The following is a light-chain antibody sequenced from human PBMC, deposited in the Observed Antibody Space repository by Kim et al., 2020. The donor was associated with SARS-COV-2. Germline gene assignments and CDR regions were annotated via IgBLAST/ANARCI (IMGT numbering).Light chain of an antibody. Sequence: APGGTARITCGGDNIGSKSVHWYQQKPGQGPVMVVSYDSDRPSGIPERFSGSNSGNTATLIIRRVEAGDEADYYCQVWDNTSDQVVFGGGTQLTVL. CDR1: NIGSKS. CDR2: YDS. J-gene: IGLJ2*01. CDR3: QVWDNTSDQVV. V-gene: IGLV3-21*02.